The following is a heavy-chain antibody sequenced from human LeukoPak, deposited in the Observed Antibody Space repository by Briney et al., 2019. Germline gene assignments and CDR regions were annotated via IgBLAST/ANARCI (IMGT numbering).Heavy chain of an antibody. CDR2: IYPRDSRT. V-gene: IGHV5-51*01. CDR3: ARHLSDITSSPNY. Sequence: GESLKISLKGSGYSFSSYWIAWVRQMPGKGLEWMGVIYPRDSRTTYSPSFQDQVTISADKSISTAYLQWTSLKASDTAMYYCARHLSDITSSPNYWGPGTLVTVSS. D-gene: IGHD2-2*01. CDR1: GYSFSSYW. J-gene: IGHJ4*02.